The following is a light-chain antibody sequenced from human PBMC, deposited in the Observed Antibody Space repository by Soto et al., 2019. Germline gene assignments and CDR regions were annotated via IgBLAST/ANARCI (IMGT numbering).Light chain of an antibody. CDR2: ETS. V-gene: IGKV1-5*03. CDR3: QQYSTFWT. J-gene: IGKJ1*01. Sequence: DIQMSQSPSTLSASVGDRVTITCRASRSLTRWLAWYQQKPGRPPKLLIYETSILQSGVPSRFSGCGSGTDFTLTISCVQPDDIATYYCQQYSTFWTFGQGTRVEVK. CDR1: RSLTRW.